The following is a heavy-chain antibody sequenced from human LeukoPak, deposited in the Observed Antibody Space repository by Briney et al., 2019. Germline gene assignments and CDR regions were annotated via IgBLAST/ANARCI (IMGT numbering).Heavy chain of an antibody. CDR3: ARLFGGSGWYFDY. J-gene: IGHJ4*02. V-gene: IGHV5-51*01. Sequence: RGESLQISCKGSGYSFTSYWIGWGRQLPGKGLEWMGIIYPGDSDTRYSPSFQGQVTISADKSISTAYLQWSSLKASDTAMYYCARLFGGSGWYFDYWGQGTLVTVSS. CDR1: GYSFTSYW. D-gene: IGHD6-19*01. CDR2: IYPGDSDT.